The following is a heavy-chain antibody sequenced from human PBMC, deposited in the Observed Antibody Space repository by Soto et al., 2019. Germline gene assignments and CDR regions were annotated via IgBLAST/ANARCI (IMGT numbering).Heavy chain of an antibody. V-gene: IGHV3-33*01. D-gene: IGHD2-15*01. CDR3: ARDLILRHCSGGSCYSWGSYKYYYYGMDV. J-gene: IGHJ6*02. CDR2: IWYDGSNK. Sequence: GGSLRLSCAASGFTFSSYGMHWVRQAPGKGLEWVAVIWYDGSNKYYADSVKGRFTISRDNSKNTLYLQMNSLRAEDTAVYYCARDLILRHCSGGSCYSWGSYKYYYYGMDVWGQGTTVTVSS. CDR1: GFTFSSYG.